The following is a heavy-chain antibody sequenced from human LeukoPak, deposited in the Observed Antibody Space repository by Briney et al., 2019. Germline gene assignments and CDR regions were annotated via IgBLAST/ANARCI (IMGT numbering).Heavy chain of an antibody. CDR1: GYTFASYG. CDR2: ISAYNGNT. Sequence: ASVKVSCKASGYTFASYGISWVRQAPGQGLEWMGWISAYNGNTNYAQKLQGRVTMTTDTSTSTAYMELRSLRSDDTAVYYCARDPSSGYNSIDAFDIWGQGTMVTVSS. J-gene: IGHJ3*02. V-gene: IGHV1-18*01. CDR3: ARDPSSGYNSIDAFDI. D-gene: IGHD3-22*01.